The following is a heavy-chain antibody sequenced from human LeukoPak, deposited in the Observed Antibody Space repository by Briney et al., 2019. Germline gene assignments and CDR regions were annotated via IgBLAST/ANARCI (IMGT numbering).Heavy chain of an antibody. J-gene: IGHJ4*02. CDR2: ISYDGSNK. V-gene: IGHV3-30-3*01. CDR3: ARTERAAATR. Sequence: GALRLSCAASGFTFSSYAMHWVRQAPGKGLEWVAVISYDGSNKYYADSVKGRFTISRDNSKNTLYLQMNSLRAEDTAVYYCARTERAAATRWGQGTLVTVSS. D-gene: IGHD6-13*01. CDR1: GFTFSSYA.